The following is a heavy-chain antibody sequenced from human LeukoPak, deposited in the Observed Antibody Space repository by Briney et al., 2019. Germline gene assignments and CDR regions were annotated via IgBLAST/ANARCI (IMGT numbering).Heavy chain of an antibody. Sequence: ASVKVSCKASGYTFTSYDINWVRQAPGQGLEWVGWISAYNGNTNYAQKLQGRVTMTTDTSTSTAYMGRRSLRSDDTAIYYCARRATYGNYQMLHFEPWGEGILVTVSS. CDR1: GYTFTSYD. V-gene: IGHV1-18*01. D-gene: IGHD1-7*01. CDR3: ARRATYGNYQMLHFEP. CDR2: ISAYNGNT. J-gene: IGHJ4*01.